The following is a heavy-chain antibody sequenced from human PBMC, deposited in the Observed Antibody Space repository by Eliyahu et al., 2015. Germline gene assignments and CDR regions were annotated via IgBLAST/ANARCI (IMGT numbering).Heavy chain of an antibody. CDR1: GASIAGLHC. J-gene: IGHJ4*02. D-gene: IGHD6-19*01. CDR3: AMDTSGFSREDC. Sequence: QVQLQESGPGLVNPSVTLSLTCAVSGASIAGLHCWTWVRQSPGKGLEWIGEVCPNAAPNYNPSFKSRVTIAVDKSKNQFSLELTSVTAADTALYYCAMDTSGFSREDCWGQGTHVTVSS. V-gene: IGHV4-4*02. CDR2: VCPNAAP.